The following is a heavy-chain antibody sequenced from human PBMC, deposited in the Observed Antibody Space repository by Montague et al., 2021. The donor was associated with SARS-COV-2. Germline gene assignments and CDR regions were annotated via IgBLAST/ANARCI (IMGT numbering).Heavy chain of an antibody. J-gene: IGHJ4*02. CDR3: AGSNWSSGSYYQLDY. V-gene: IGHV3-53*04. D-gene: IGHD3-10*01. CDR2: IYSGGST. CDR1: GFTDSSNY. Sequence: SLRLSCAASGFTDSSNYMSWVRQAPGKGLEWVSVIYSGGSTYYADSVKGRFTISRHNSKNTLYLQMNSLRAEDTAVYYCAGSNWSSGSYYQLDYWGQGTLVTVSS.